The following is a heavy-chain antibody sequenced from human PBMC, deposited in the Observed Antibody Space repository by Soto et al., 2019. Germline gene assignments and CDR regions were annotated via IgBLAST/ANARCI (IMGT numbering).Heavy chain of an antibody. D-gene: IGHD3-10*01. CDR3: ARDKRITMVRGAIDAFDI. V-gene: IGHV4-4*07. J-gene: IGHJ3*02. CDR1: GGSISSYY. CDR2: IYTSGST. Sequence: SETLSLTCTVSGGSISSYYWSWIRQPAGKGLEWIGRIYTSGSTNYNPSLKSRVTMSVDTSKNQFSLKLSSVTAADTAVYYCARDKRITMVRGAIDAFDIWGQGTMVTVSS.